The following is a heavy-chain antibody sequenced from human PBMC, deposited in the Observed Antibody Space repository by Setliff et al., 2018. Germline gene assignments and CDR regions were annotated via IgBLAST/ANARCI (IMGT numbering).Heavy chain of an antibody. CDR2: IKSKGEAETA. Sequence: GGSLRLSCRASGITFKNAWMTWVRQAPGKGLEWVGRIKSKGEAETANYGVPVKGRFTISRDDSKQMIFLQMHNLKTEDTGSYYCATGPRDSRNYLTWLGSWGQGALVTVSS. CDR1: GITFKNAW. J-gene: IGHJ5*01. CDR3: ATGPRDSRNYLTWLGS. D-gene: IGHD3-22*01. V-gene: IGHV3-15*01.